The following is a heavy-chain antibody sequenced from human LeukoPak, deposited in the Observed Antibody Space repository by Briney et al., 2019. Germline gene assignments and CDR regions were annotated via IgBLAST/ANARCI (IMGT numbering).Heavy chain of an antibody. V-gene: IGHV3-33*03. CDR1: GFTFSSYG. CDR3: AKPTSGDGSFLIDY. CDR2: IWYDGSYT. J-gene: IGHJ4*02. Sequence: PGGSLRLSCAASGFTFSSYGMHWVRQAPGKGLEWVAVIWYDGSYTYYAESVKGRFTISRDNSRNTLYLQMSSLRAEDTAVYYCAKPTSGDGSFLIDYWGPGTLVIVSS. D-gene: IGHD1-26*01.